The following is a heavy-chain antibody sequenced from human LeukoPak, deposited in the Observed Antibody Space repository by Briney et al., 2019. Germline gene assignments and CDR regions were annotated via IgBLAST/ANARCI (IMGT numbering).Heavy chain of an antibody. V-gene: IGHV5-51*01. D-gene: IGHD3-10*01. J-gene: IGHJ3*02. CDR1: GYSFTSYW. CDR2: IYPGDSDT. CDR3: ARGYYYGSGSYYNDAFDI. Sequence: GESLKISCKGSGYSFTSYWIGWVRQMPGKGLEWMGIIYPGDSDTRYSPSSQGQVTISVDKSISTAYLQWSSLKASDTAMYYCARGYYYGSGSYYNDAFDIWGQGTMVTVSS.